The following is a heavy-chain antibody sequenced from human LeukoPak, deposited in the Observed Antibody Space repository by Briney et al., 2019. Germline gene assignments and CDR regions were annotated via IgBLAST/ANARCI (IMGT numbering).Heavy chain of an antibody. CDR1: GFTFSSYA. J-gene: IGHJ4*02. CDR3: ARDDCSSTSCYLPV. CDR2: ISYDGSNK. V-gene: IGHV3-30-3*01. Sequence: PGGSLRLSRAASGFTFSSYAMHWVRQAPGKGLEWVAVISYDGSNKYYADSVKGRFTISRDNSKNTLYLQMNSLRAEDTAVYYCARDDCSSTSCYLPVWGQGTLVTVSS. D-gene: IGHD2-2*01.